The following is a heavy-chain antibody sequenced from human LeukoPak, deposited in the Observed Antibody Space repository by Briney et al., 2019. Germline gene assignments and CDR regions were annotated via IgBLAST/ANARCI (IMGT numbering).Heavy chain of an antibody. CDR2: INPNSGGT. Sequence: ASVKVSCKASGYTFTGYYMHWVRQAPGQGLEWMGWINPNSGGTNYAQKFQGRVTMTRDTSISTAYMELSRLRSDGTAVYYCARTHCSGGSCYWGGYYFDYWGQGTLVTVSS. J-gene: IGHJ4*02. CDR3: ARTHCSGGSCYWGGYYFDY. D-gene: IGHD2-15*01. V-gene: IGHV1-2*02. CDR1: GYTFTGYY.